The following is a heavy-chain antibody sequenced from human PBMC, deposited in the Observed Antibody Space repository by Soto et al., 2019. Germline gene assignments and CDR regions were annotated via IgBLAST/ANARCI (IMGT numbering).Heavy chain of an antibody. Sequence: QITLKESGPTLVKPTQTLTLTCTFSGFSLSTRGVGVGWIRQPPGKALEWLALIYWDDDKRYSPSLKSRLTITKDTSKNQVVLTMTTMDPVDTATYYCAHSLYEYVWGTNWFDPWGQGTLVPVSS. CDR2: IYWDDDK. J-gene: IGHJ5*02. CDR1: GFSLSTRGVG. CDR3: AHSLYEYVWGTNWFDP. D-gene: IGHD3-16*01. V-gene: IGHV2-5*02.